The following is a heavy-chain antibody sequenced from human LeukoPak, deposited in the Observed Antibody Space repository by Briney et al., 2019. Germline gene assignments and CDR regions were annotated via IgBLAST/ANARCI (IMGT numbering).Heavy chain of an antibody. Sequence: PSETLSLTCTVSGGSISSDDYYWSWLRQPPGKGLEWIGYIYYSGSTYYNPSLKSRFTISVDTSKNQFSLKLSSVTAADTAVYYCAREQEGVTRDDAFDIWGQGTMVTVSS. D-gene: IGHD4-17*01. V-gene: IGHV4-30-4*01. CDR1: GGSISSDDYY. CDR2: IYYSGST. J-gene: IGHJ3*02. CDR3: AREQEGVTRDDAFDI.